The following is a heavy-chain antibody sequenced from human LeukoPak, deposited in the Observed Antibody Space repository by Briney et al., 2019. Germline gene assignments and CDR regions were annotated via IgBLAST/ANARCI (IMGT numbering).Heavy chain of an antibody. J-gene: IGHJ4*02. CDR2: ISGSGAST. V-gene: IGHV3-23*01. CDR3: ARAITYYYGSGVYY. Sequence: GGTLRLPCAASGFTFSTYGMSWVRQAPGKGLEWVSSISGSGASTYYADSVKGRFTISRDNSKNTLYLQMNSLRAEDTAVYYCARAITYYYGSGVYYWGQGTLVTVSS. CDR1: GFTFSTYG. D-gene: IGHD3-10*01.